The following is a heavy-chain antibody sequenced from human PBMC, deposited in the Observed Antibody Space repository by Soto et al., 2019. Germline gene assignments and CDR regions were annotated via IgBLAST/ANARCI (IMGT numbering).Heavy chain of an antibody. Sequence: EVQLLEFGGGLVQPGGSLRLSCATSGFTFTDYSMSWVRQAPGKGLEWVAAISSSGGSTPYEDSVKGRFTIARDNSKNTLFLQVNSLGVEDTAVYYCVKCGSGCLHYWFDSWGQGTLVIVSS. V-gene: IGHV3-23*01. CDR1: GFTFTDYS. J-gene: IGHJ5*01. CDR3: VKCGSGCLHYWFDS. D-gene: IGHD6-19*01. CDR2: ISSSGGST.